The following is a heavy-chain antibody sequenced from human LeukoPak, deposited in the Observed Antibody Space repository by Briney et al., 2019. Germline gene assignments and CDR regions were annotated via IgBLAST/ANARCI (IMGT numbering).Heavy chain of an antibody. D-gene: IGHD6-13*01. CDR3: ARDPPHSSNYYYFDY. J-gene: IGHJ4*02. CDR1: NGSVSSSSHY. V-gene: IGHV4-39*07. Sequence: SETLSLTCTVSNGSVSSSSHYWGWIRQPPGKGLEWIGTIYYSGITYYNPSLKSRVAISIDTSKSQFSLKLSSVIAADTAVYYCARDPPHSSNYYYFDYWGQGSLVTVSS. CDR2: IYYSGIT.